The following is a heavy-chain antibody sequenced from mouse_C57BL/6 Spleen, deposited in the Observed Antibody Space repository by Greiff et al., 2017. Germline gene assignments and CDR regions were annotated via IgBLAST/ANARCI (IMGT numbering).Heavy chain of an antibody. CDR2: IYPGSGST. CDR1: GYTFTSYW. CDR3: ASLSWYFDV. J-gene: IGHJ1*03. V-gene: IGHV1-55*01. Sequence: QVQLQQPGAELVKPGASVKMSCKASGYTFTSYWITWVKQRPGQGLEWIGDIYPGSGSTNYNEKFTSKATLTVDKSSSTAYMQLSSLTSEDSAVYYCASLSWYFDVWGTGTTGTVSS.